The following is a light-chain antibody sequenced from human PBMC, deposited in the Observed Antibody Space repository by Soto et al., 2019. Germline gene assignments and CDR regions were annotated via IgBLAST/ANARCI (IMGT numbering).Light chain of an antibody. CDR3: TSYTSSGTLVV. V-gene: IGLV2-14*01. Sequence: QSALTQPASVSGSPGQSITISCTGTSVDVGGYNYVSWYQQHPGKAPKLMIYDVSNRPSGISNRFSGSKSGNTASLTISGLQAEDEADYYCTSYTSSGTLVVFGGGTKLTVL. CDR1: SVDVGGYNY. J-gene: IGLJ2*01. CDR2: DVS.